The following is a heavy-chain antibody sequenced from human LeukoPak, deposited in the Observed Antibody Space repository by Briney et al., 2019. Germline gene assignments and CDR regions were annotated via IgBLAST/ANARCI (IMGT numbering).Heavy chain of an antibody. CDR1: GFAFSTYS. D-gene: IGHD1-26*01. J-gene: IGHJ4*02. Sequence: PGGSLRLSSAASGFAFSTYSMNWVRQAPGQGLEWVSYIRSDSSIIYYAESVQGRFTISRDNGKNSLYLQMNSLRAEDTAVYFCARVPAGKWDFDYWGQGTLVTVSS. CDR2: IRSDSSII. V-gene: IGHV3-48*01. CDR3: ARVPAGKWDFDY.